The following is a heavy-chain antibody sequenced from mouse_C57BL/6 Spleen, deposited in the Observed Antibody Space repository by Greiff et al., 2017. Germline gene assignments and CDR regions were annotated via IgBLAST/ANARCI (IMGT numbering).Heavy chain of an antibody. CDR2: INPGSGGT. CDR1: GYAFTNYL. D-gene: IGHD1-1*01. CDR3: ARGRYYGKGYAMDY. J-gene: IGHJ4*01. Sequence: VQLQQSGAELVRPGTSVKVSCKASGYAFTNYLIEWVKQRPGQGLELIGVINPGSGGTNYNEKFKGKATLTADKSSSTAYMQLSSLTSEDSAVYFCARGRYYGKGYAMDYWGQGTSVTVSS. V-gene: IGHV1-54*01.